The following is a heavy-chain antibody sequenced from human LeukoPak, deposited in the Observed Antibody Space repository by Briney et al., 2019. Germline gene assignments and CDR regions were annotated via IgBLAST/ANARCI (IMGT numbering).Heavy chain of an antibody. V-gene: IGHV3-66*01. D-gene: IGHD3-10*01. Sequence: GGSLRLSCTASGFTVRDNYMIWVRQAPGKGLEWVSVIFIAGSTYYADSVKGRFTISRDNSKNTVFLQMDSLRAEDTAVYYCARDMVDFDYWGQGTLVTVSS. CDR1: GFTVRDNY. CDR3: ARDMVDFDY. J-gene: IGHJ4*02. CDR2: IFIAGST.